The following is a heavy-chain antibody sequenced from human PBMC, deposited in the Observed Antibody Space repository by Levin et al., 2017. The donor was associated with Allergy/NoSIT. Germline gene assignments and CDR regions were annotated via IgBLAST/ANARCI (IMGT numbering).Heavy chain of an antibody. D-gene: IGHD6-13*01. V-gene: IGHV4-34*01. J-gene: IGHJ5*02. CDR3: ARVHRIAAAGIGWFDP. CDR1: GGSFSGYY. Sequence: GSLRLSCAVYGGSFSGYYWSWIRQPPGKGLEWIGEINHSGSTNYNPSLKSRVTISVDTSKNQFSLKLSSVTAADTAVYYCARVHRIAAAGIGWFDPWGQGTLVTVSS. CDR2: INHSGST.